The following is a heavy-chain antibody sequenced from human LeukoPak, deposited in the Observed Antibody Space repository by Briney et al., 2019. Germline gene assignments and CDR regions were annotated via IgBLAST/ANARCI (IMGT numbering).Heavy chain of an antibody. CDR3: AKEGTPQVSTWYDL. J-gene: IGHJ5*02. V-gene: IGHV3-30*18. Sequence: GGSLRLSCAASGVTLSPYGMHWVRQAPGKGLEWVAVISYEGGTQHYADSVKGRFIISRDNPRNTLYLQMNILRTEDTAVYYCAKEGTPQVSTWYDLWGQGTQVIASS. CDR1: GVTLSPYG. CDR2: ISYEGGTQ. D-gene: IGHD3-10*01.